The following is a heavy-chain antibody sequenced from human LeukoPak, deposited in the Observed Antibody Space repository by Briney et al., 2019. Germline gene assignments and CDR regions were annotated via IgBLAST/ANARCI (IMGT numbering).Heavy chain of an antibody. V-gene: IGHV3-15*01. CDR2: SKSRGDGGTT. Sequence: GGSLRLSCAASGFPFSNAWMRWVRQAPGKGLEWVSRSKSRGDGGTTDYAAPVKGRFTISRDDSKNTLYLQMHSLKTEDTAVYYCTAGDLDAFDVWGQGTMVIVSS. D-gene: IGHD7-27*01. J-gene: IGHJ3*01. CDR3: TAGDLDAFDV. CDR1: GFPFSNAW.